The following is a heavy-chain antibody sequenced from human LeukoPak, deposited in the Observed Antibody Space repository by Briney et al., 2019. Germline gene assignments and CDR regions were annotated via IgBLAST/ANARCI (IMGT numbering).Heavy chain of an antibody. J-gene: IGHJ4*02. CDR2: ISSSGGST. V-gene: IGHV3-23*01. D-gene: IGHD5-12*01. CDR1: GFTPSSYA. CDR3: AKDGPVGYHSDFDY. Sequence: GGSLRLSCAASGFTPSSYAMSCVRQAPGKGLEWVSAISSSGGSTYYADSVKGRFTISRDYSKNTLYLQMNSLRAEDTAVYYCAKDGPVGYHSDFDYWGQGTLVTVSS.